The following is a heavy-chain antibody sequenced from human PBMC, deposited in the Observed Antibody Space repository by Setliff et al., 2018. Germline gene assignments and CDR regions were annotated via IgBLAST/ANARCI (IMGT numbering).Heavy chain of an antibody. J-gene: IGHJ3*02. D-gene: IGHD3-22*01. V-gene: IGHV4-30-4*08. CDR1: GGSISSGDYY. CDR3: ARVGYYDSSGYSFAFDI. CDR2: IYYSGST. Sequence: LSLTCTVSGGSISSGDYYWSWIRQPPGKGLEWIGYIYYSGSTYYNPSLKSRVTISVDTSKNQFSLKLSSVTAADTAVYYCARVGYYDSSGYSFAFDIWGQGTMVTVSS.